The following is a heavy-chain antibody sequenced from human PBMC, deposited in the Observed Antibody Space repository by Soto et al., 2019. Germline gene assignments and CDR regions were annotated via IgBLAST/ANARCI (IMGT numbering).Heavy chain of an antibody. CDR3: ARATSRRITMVRGQRRLDY. Sequence: ETLSLTCAVYGGSFSGYYWSWIRQPPGKGLEWIGEINHSGSTNYNPSLKSRVTISVDTSKNQFSLKLSSVTAADTAVYYCARATSRRITMVRGQRRLDYWGQGTLVTVSS. V-gene: IGHV4-34*01. J-gene: IGHJ4*02. CDR2: INHSGST. CDR1: GGSFSGYY. D-gene: IGHD3-10*01.